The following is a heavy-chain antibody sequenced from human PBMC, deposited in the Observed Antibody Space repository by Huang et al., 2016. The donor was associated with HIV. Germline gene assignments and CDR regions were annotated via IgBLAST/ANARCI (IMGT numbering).Heavy chain of an antibody. V-gene: IGHV4-34*01. CDR3: ARGQGGYYYYYMDV. CDR2: INHREST. CDR1: GGSFSGYY. Sequence: QVQLQQWGAGLLRPSETLSLTCAVYGGSFSGYYGAWSRQPPGKGLEWIGEINHRESTNYNQSLKSRVTISVDTSRNQFSLTLTSVTAADTAVYYCARGQGGYYYYYMDVWGKGTTVTVSS. J-gene: IGHJ6*03.